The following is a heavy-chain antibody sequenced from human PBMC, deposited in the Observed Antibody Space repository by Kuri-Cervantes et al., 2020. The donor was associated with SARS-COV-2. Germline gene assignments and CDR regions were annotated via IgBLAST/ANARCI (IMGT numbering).Heavy chain of an antibody. J-gene: IGHJ4*02. CDR2: IYYSGST. V-gene: IGHV4-39*07. D-gene: IGHD4-17*01. CDR1: GGSISSSSYY. Sequence: GSLRLSCTVSGGSISSSSYYWGWIRQPPGKGLEWIGSIYYSGSTYYNPSLKSRVTISVDRSKNQFSLKLSSVTAADTAVYYCARVGDRTSTEFDYWGQGTLVTVSS. CDR3: ARVGDRTSTEFDY.